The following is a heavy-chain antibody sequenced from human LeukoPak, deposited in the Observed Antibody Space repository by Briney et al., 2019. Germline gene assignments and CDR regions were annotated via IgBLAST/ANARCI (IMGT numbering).Heavy chain of an antibody. V-gene: IGHV1-2*02. Sequence: PGASVKVSCKASGYTFTGYYMHWVRQAPGQGLEWVGWINPNSGDTKYAQKFQGRVTMTRDTSISTAYMELSRLRSDDTAVYYCATQRGSYLWGTDFDYWGQGTLVTVSS. CDR1: GYTFTGYY. CDR3: ATQRGSYLWGTDFDY. D-gene: IGHD3-16*01. J-gene: IGHJ4*02. CDR2: INPNSGDT.